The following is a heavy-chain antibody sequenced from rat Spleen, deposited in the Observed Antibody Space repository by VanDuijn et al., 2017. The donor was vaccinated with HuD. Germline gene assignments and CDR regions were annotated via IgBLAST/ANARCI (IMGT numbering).Heavy chain of an antibody. V-gene: IGHV5-29*01. Sequence: EVQLVESDGGLVQPGRSLKLSCAASGFTFSDYYMAWVRQAPTKGLEWVATISYDGSSTYYRDSVKGRFTISRDNAKSTLYLQMDSLRSEDTATYYCTRSYYYDGSSYPLFDYWGQGVMVTVSS. CDR3: TRSYYYDGSSYPLFDY. CDR1: GFTFSDYY. CDR2: ISYDGSST. D-gene: IGHD1-12*02. J-gene: IGHJ2*01.